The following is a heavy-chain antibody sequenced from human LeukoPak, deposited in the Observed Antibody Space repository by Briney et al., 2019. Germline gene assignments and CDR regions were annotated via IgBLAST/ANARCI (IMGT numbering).Heavy chain of an antibody. D-gene: IGHD1-1*01. Sequence: PGGSLRLSCAASGFTFDTYSMNWVRQAPGKGLEWVSSISSSSSYIYYADSVKGRFTISRDNAKNSLYLHMNSLRAEDTAVYYCARSPGATWSFDYWGRGTLVTVSS. V-gene: IGHV3-21*01. CDR2: ISSSSSYI. CDR1: GFTFDTYS. CDR3: ARSPGATWSFDY. J-gene: IGHJ4*02.